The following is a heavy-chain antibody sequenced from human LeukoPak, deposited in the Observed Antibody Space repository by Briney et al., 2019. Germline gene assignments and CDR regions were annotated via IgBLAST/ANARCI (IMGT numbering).Heavy chain of an antibody. CDR1: GGSFSGYY. CDR3: ARKKRNCSSTSCYVYFDY. Sequence: PSETLSLTCAVYGGSFSGYYWSWIRQPPGKGLEWIGEINHSGSTNYNPPLKSRVTISVDTSKNQFSLKLSSVTAADTAVYYCARKKRNCSSTSCYVYFDYWGQGTLVTVSS. J-gene: IGHJ4*02. CDR2: INHSGST. V-gene: IGHV4-34*01. D-gene: IGHD2-2*01.